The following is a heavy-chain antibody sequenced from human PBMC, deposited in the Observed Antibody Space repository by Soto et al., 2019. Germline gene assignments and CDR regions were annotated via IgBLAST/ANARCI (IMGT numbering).Heavy chain of an antibody. D-gene: IGHD2-21*02. CDR2: IYYSGST. CDR1: GGSSSSGGYY. V-gene: IGHV4-31*03. CDR3: ARDVGYCGGDCPTLNYYYYGMDV. Sequence: SSETLSLTCTVSGGSSSSGGYYWSWIRQHPGKGLEWIGYIYYSGSTYYNPSLKSRVTISVDTSKNQFSLKLSSVTAADTAVYYCARDVGYCGGDCPTLNYYYYGMDVWGQGTTVTVSS. J-gene: IGHJ6*02.